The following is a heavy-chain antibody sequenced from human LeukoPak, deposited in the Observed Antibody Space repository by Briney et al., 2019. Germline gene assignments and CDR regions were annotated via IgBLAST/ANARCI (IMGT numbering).Heavy chain of an antibody. V-gene: IGHV4-59*01. D-gene: IGHD2-2*01. Sequence: PETLSLTCTVPGGSITSYSWSWIRQPPGKGLEWSGYIYYTGSTNYNPALKSRVTISVDTSKIQFSLKLSSVTAADTAVYYCARVFVEDIVVVPAAGFDYWGQGTLVTVSS. J-gene: IGHJ4*02. CDR3: ARVFVEDIVVVPAAGFDY. CDR2: IYYTGST. CDR1: GGSITSYS.